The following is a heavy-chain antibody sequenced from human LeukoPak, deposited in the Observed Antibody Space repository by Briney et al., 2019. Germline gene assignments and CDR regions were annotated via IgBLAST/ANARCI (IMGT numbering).Heavy chain of an antibody. CDR3: IRVPY. CDR1: GFTFNKYY. J-gene: IGHJ4*02. V-gene: IGHV3-74*01. Sequence: QPGGSLRLSCAVSGFTFNKYYMHWVRHAPGKGLVWVSRISSDGSNTNYADSVKGRFTISRDNAKNTLYLQMNSLRAEDTAVYSCIRVPYWGEGALVTASS. D-gene: IGHD3-3*02. CDR2: ISSDGSNT.